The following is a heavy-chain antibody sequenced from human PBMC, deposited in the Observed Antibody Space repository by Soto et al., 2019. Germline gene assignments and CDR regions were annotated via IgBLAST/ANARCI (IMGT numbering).Heavy chain of an antibody. CDR1: GFIFGNYM. D-gene: IGHD2-15*01. CDR3: APHVHCSGGSCHYDAFDI. Sequence: EVQLLESGGGLVQPGESLRLSCAFSGFIFGNYMMTWVRQAPGKGLEWVSTIRDGGESTYYADSVKGRFTISRDNSKNTLYLQMDSLGVEDTAVYYCAPHVHCSGGSCHYDAFDIRGQGKMVTVSS. V-gene: IGHV3-23*01. J-gene: IGHJ3*02. CDR2: IRDGGEST.